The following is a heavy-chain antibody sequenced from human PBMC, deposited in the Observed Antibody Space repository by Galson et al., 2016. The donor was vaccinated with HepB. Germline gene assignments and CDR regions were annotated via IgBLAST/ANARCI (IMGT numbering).Heavy chain of an antibody. CDR1: GYTFTTHD. J-gene: IGHJ5*02. Sequence: SVKVSCKASGYTFTTHDISWVRQAPGQGLEWMGWISAYNGKTNYAQKFQGRVTMTTDTSTSTAYMELRSLRSDDTAVYYCARREPFGSHLGESHWFDPWGQGTLVTVSS. V-gene: IGHV1-18*01. D-gene: IGHD3-16*01. CDR3: ARREPFGSHLGESHWFDP. CDR2: ISAYNGKT.